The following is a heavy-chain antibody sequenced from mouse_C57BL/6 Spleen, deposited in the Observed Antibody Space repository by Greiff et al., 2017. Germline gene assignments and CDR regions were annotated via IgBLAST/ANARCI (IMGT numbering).Heavy chain of an antibody. CDR3: ARHGDYYGSSYGYFDV. Sequence: EVQLVESGGDLVKPGGSLKLSCAASGFTFSSYGMSWVRQTPDKRLEWVATISSGGSYTYYPDSVKGRFTISRDNAKHTLYLQMSSLKSEDTAMYYCARHGDYYGSSYGYFDVWGTGTTVTVSS. J-gene: IGHJ1*03. CDR1: GFTFSSYG. CDR2: ISSGGSYT. V-gene: IGHV5-6*01. D-gene: IGHD1-1*01.